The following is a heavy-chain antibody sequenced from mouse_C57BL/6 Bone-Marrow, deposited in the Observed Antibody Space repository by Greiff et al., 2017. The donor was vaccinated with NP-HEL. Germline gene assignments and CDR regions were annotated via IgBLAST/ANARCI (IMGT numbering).Heavy chain of an antibody. J-gene: IGHJ1*03. Sequence: EVQLQQSGPELVKPGASVKISCKASGYTFTDYYMNWVKQSHGKSLEWIGDINPNNGGTSYNQKFKGKATLTVDKSSSTAYMELRSLTSEDSAVYYCARGDGKGGYFDVWGTGTTVTVSS. CDR3: ARGDGKGGYFDV. CDR2: INPNNGGT. CDR1: GYTFTDYY. V-gene: IGHV1-26*01. D-gene: IGHD2-1*01.